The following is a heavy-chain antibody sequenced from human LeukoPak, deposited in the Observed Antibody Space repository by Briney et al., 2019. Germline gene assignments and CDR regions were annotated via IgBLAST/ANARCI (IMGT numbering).Heavy chain of an antibody. Sequence: GASVKVSCKASGYTFTGYYMHWVRQAPGQGLEWMGWINPNSGGTNYAQKFQGRVTMTRDTSISTAYMELSRLRSDDTAVYYCASWNLIGRYGSGAYPYYFDYWGQGTLVTVSS. V-gene: IGHV1-2*02. J-gene: IGHJ4*02. D-gene: IGHD3-10*01. CDR1: GYTFTGYY. CDR2: INPNSGGT. CDR3: ASWNLIGRYGSGAYPYYFDY.